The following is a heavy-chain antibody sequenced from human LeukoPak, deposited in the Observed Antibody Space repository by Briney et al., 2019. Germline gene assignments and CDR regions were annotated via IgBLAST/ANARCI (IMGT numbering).Heavy chain of an antibody. Sequence: GGSLRLSCAAAGFTFSTCAMSWSGRAPGKGLEWVSTITESGSTFYADSVKGRFTISRDNAKATLFLQMDTLRVADTAIYYCAKEARSGYYYFDYWGQGAPVTVSS. D-gene: IGHD3-22*01. CDR2: ITESGST. J-gene: IGHJ4*02. V-gene: IGHV3-23*01. CDR1: GFTFSTCA. CDR3: AKEARSGYYYFDY.